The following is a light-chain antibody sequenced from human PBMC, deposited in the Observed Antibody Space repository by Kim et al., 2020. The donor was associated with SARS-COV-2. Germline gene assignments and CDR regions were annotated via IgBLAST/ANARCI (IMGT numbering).Light chain of an antibody. CDR2: DAS. CDR3: QQHSKLIT. J-gene: IGKJ5*01. CDR1: QSVSSY. V-gene: IGKV3-11*01. Sequence: SLSPGESATLSCRASQSVSSYLAWYQQRPGQAPRLLIYDASNGATGIPARFSGSGSGTDFTLTISSLEPEDFAVYYCQQHSKLITFGQGTRLEIK.